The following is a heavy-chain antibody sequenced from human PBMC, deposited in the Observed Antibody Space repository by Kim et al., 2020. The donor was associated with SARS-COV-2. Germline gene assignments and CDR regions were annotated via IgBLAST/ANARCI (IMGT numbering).Heavy chain of an antibody. CDR1: GYSFTSYW. J-gene: IGHJ3*02. D-gene: IGHD3-3*01. V-gene: IGHV5-10-1*01. CDR3: ARYPLSGKWAIFGVAYDAFDI. Sequence: GESLKISCKGSGYSFTSYWISWVRQMPRKGLEWMGRIDPSDSYTNYSPSFQGHVTISADKSISTAYLQWSSLKASDTAMYYCARYPLSGKWAIFGVAYDAFDIWGQGTMVTVSS. CDR2: IDPSDSYT.